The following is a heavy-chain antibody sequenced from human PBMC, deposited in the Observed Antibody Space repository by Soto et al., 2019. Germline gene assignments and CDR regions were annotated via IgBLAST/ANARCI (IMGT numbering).Heavy chain of an antibody. D-gene: IGHD5-12*01. Sequence: SETLSLTCTVSGGSISSYYWSWIRQPPGKGLEWIGYIYYSGSTNYNPSLKSRVTISVDTSKNQFSLRLSSVTAADTAVYYCARLGSRYDSHFDYWGQGTLVSGSS. CDR2: IYYSGST. J-gene: IGHJ4*02. V-gene: IGHV4-59*08. CDR3: ARLGSRYDSHFDY. CDR1: GGSISSYY.